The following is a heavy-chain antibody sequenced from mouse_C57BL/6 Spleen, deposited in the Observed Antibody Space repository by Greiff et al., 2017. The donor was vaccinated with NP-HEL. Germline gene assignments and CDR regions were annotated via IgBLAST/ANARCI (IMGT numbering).Heavy chain of an antibody. J-gene: IGHJ4*01. Sequence: VKLMESGAELVRPGASVKLSCKASGYTFTDYYINWVKQRPGQGLEWIARIYPGSGNTYYNEKFKGKATLTAEKSSSTAYMQLSSLTSEDSAVYFCARSGYDDAMDYWGQGTSVTVSS. D-gene: IGHD2-2*01. V-gene: IGHV1-76*01. CDR3: ARSGYDDAMDY. CDR2: IYPGSGNT. CDR1: GYTFTDYY.